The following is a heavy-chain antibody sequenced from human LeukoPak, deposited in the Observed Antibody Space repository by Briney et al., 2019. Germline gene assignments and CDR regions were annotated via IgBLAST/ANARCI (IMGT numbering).Heavy chain of an antibody. Sequence: GGSLRLSCAASGFTVSSNYMSWVRQAPGKGLEWVSVIYSGGSTYYADSVKGRFTISRDNSKNTLYLQMNSLRAEDTAVYYCARDRYCSGGSCYFTAFDIWGQGTMVTVSS. V-gene: IGHV3-53*01. J-gene: IGHJ3*02. CDR1: GFTVSSNY. CDR3: ARDRYCSGGSCYFTAFDI. CDR2: IYSGGST. D-gene: IGHD2-15*01.